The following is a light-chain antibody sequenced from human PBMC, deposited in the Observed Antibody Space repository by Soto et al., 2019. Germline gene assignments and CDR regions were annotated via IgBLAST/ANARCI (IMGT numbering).Light chain of an antibody. Sequence: QAVVTQPPSVSGAPGQRVTISCTGSSSSIGAGYDVPWYHQLPGAAPKLLVSGNNNRPAGVPDRFSASKSGTSASLAITGLQTEDEAQYYCQSYDSRLTAYVFGTGTKLTVL. CDR2: GNN. V-gene: IGLV1-40*01. CDR3: QSYDSRLTAYV. J-gene: IGLJ1*01. CDR1: SSSIGAGYD.